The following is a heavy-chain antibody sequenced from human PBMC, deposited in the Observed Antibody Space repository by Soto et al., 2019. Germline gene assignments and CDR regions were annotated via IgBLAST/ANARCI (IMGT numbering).Heavy chain of an antibody. V-gene: IGHV1-69*04. CDR3: ATSYGSGYRDFDY. J-gene: IGHJ4*02. CDR1: GDTFSFYS. Sequence: QVQLVQSGAEVKRPGSSVKVSCKASGDTFSFYSINWVRQAPGLGLEWMGRVNPILSMSNYAQRFQGRVTMTAYKSTSTAYMELSGLRSEDTAMYYCATSYGSGYRDFDYWGQGALVTVSS. CDR2: VNPILSMS. D-gene: IGHD3-10*01.